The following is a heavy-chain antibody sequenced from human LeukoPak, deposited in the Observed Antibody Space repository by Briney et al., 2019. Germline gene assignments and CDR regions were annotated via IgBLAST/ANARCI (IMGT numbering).Heavy chain of an antibody. CDR2: ISGSGDST. CDR1: GFTFSSYA. D-gene: IGHD1-26*01. V-gene: IGHV3-23*01. CDR3: AKESQYSGNYY. J-gene: IGHJ4*02. Sequence: GGSLRLSCAASGFTFSSYAMSWVRHAPGKGLEWVSGISGSGDSTYYADSVKGRFTISRDNSKNTLYLQMNSLRAEDTAVYYCAKESQYSGNYYWGQGTLVTVSS.